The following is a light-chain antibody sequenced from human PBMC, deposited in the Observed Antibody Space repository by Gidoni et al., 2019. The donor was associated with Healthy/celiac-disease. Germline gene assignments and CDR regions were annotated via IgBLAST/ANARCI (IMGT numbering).Light chain of an antibody. Sequence: SSELTQDPAVSVALGQTVRITCQGDSLRSYYASWYQPKPGQAPVLVIYGKNNRPSGIPDRFSGSSSGNTASLTITGAQAEDEADYYCNSRDSSGNHYPLFGGGTKLTVL. CDR2: GKN. CDR3: NSRDSSGNHYPL. J-gene: IGLJ2*01. V-gene: IGLV3-19*01. CDR1: SLRSYY.